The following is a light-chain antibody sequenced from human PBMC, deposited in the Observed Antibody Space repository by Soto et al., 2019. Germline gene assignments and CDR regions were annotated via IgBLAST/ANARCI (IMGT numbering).Light chain of an antibody. J-gene: IGLJ1*01. CDR1: SSDVGGYNF. CDR2: EGS. Sequence: QSVLTQPASVSGSPGQSITISCTGTSSDVGGYNFVSWYQQHPGKAPKLMIYEGSKRPSGVSNRFSGSKSGNTASLTISGLQAEDEADYYCCSYAGSSTVFGTGTKVTVL. CDR3: CSYAGSSTV. V-gene: IGLV2-23*01.